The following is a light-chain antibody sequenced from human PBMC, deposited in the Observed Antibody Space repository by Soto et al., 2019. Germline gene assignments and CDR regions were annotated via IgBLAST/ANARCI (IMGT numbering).Light chain of an antibody. Sequence: DIELTQSPDTLSVSPGDRATLSCRASQSINSNLAWYQQKPGQAPRLLIYGASTRATGIPARFSGSGSGTDFTLTISRLEPEDFAVYYCQQYDSSPKTFGQGTKVDIK. V-gene: IGKV3-15*01. CDR1: QSINSN. J-gene: IGKJ1*01. CDR3: QQYDSSPKT. CDR2: GAS.